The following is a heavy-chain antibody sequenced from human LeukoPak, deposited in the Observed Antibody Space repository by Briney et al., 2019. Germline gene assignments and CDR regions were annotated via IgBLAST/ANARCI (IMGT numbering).Heavy chain of an antibody. J-gene: IGHJ4*02. V-gene: IGHV3-7*01. CDR3: ARGHSSGWYDQYYFDH. D-gene: IGHD6-19*01. Sequence: PGGSLRLSCAAFGFTFTRYWMTWVRQAPGKGLEWVANIKHDGSERDYVDSVKGRFTISRDNAKNSVYLQMNSLRAEDTAVYYCARGHSSGWYDQYYFDHWGQGTPVTVSS. CDR2: IKHDGSER. CDR1: GFTFTRYW.